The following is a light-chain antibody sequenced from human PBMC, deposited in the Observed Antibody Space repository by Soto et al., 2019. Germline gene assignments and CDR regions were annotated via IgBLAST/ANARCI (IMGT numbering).Light chain of an antibody. J-gene: IGLJ2*01. CDR1: SSDGGGYNY. Sequence: QSALTQTASVSGSPGQSISISCTGTSSDGGGYNYVSWYQQHPGKAPKLMIYDVSNRPSGVSNRFSGSKSGNTASLTISGLHAEDEADYYCSSSTSISTLVVFGGGTKLTVL. V-gene: IGLV2-14*01. CDR3: SSSTSISTLVV. CDR2: DVS.